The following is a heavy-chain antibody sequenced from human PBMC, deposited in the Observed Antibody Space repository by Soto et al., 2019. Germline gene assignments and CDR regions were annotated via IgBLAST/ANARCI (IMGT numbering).Heavy chain of an antibody. J-gene: IGHJ4*02. D-gene: IGHD3-22*01. CDR1: GGSISSYY. CDR2: IYYSGST. CDR3: AISKSPYYDSSGSYDYFDY. V-gene: IGHV4-59*08. Sequence: SETLSLTCTVSGGSISSYYWSWIRQPPGKGLEWIGYIYYSGSTNYNPSLKSRVTISVDTSKNQFSLKLSSVTAADTAVYYCAISKSPYYDSSGSYDYFDYWGKGTRVTVSS.